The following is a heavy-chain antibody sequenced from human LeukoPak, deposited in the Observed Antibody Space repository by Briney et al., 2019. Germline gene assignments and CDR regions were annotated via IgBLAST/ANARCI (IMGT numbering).Heavy chain of an antibody. Sequence: GASLRLSCVASGYTFSSFSINWVRQAPGKGLEWVSSISVRSNYIYYADSVRGRFSISRDDARDSLFLQMNSLRAEDTAVYYCVRLRRNSDTSGYYYYYDFWGQGTLVTVSS. CDR2: ISVRSNYI. V-gene: IGHV3-21*01. D-gene: IGHD3-22*01. CDR3: VRLRRNSDTSGYYYYYDF. CDR1: GYTFSSFS. J-gene: IGHJ4*02.